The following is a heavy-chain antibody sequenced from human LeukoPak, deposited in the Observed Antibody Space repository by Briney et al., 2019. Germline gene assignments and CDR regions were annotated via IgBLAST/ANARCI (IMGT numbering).Heavy chain of an antibody. CDR1: GFTFSTYA. Sequence: PGGSLRLSCAASGFTFSTYAMSWVRQAPGKGLEWVSGIIGSGGSTYYADSVKGRFTISRDNSKSTLYLQTNSLRIEDTAVYYCAKDMEASRWGQGTLVTVSS. V-gene: IGHV3-23*01. CDR2: IIGSGGST. J-gene: IGHJ4*02. D-gene: IGHD1-1*01. CDR3: AKDMEASR.